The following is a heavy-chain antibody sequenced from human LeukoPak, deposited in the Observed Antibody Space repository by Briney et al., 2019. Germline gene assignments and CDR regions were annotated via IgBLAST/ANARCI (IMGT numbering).Heavy chain of an antibody. V-gene: IGHV3-48*03. CDR2: ISSSGSNI. CDR1: GFPFSSYE. CDR3: AKVGATVFDY. J-gene: IGHJ4*02. D-gene: IGHD1-26*01. Sequence: GGSLRLSCAASGFPFSSYEMNWVRQAPGKGLEWVSYISSSGSNIYYADSVKGRFTISRDNSKNTLYLQMNSLRAEDTAVYYCAKVGATVFDYWGQGTLVTVSS.